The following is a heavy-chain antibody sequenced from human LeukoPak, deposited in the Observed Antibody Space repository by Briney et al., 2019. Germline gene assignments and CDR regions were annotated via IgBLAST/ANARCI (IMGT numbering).Heavy chain of an antibody. CDR3: VREGLERRTNFDY. J-gene: IGHJ4*02. V-gene: IGHV3-64D*06. D-gene: IGHD1-1*01. CDR1: GFTFTSHV. CDR2: ISMNVQTT. Sequence: GGSLRLSCSVSGFTFTSHVMHWVRQAPGKGLQYVSGISMNVQTTYYAGSVKGRFTISRDSSKNTVYLQMNSPTAEDTAVYYCVREGLERRTNFDYWGQGTLVSVSS.